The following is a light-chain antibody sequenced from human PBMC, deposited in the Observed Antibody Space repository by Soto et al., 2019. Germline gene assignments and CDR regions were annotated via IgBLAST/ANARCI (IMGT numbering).Light chain of an antibody. CDR3: QQYDTYPIT. CDR1: QGISTW. J-gene: IGKJ5*01. V-gene: IGKV1D-16*01. Sequence: DIHMTQSPSSLYAPAGDSVSIICRASQGISTWLAWFQLKPEKAPKSLIYAASSLHSGVPSRFSGNGSETDFTLTISSLQPEDFATYYCQQYDTYPITFGQGTRLEI. CDR2: AAS.